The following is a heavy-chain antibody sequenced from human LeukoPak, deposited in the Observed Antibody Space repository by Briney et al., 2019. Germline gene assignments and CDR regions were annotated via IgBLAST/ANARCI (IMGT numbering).Heavy chain of an antibody. CDR3: ARYQDRSSALEY. V-gene: IGHV1-2*06. CDR1: GYTFTGYY. J-gene: IGHJ4*02. D-gene: IGHD6-6*01. Sequence: ASVKVSCKASGYTFTGYYMHWVRQAPGQGLEWMGRMNPNSGGTNYAQKFQGRVTMTRDTSISTAYMELSRLRSDDTAVYDCARYQDRSSALEYWGQGTLVTVSS. CDR2: MNPNSGGT.